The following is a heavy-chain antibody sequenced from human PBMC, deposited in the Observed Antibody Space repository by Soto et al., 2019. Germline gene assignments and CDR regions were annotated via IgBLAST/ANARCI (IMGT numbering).Heavy chain of an antibody. Sequence: EVQLVESGGDLVQPGGSLRLSCAASGFTFVSYWMHWVRQVPGKGLVWVSRINSDGSYTSYADSVKGRFTISRDNAKNTLYLQMNSLRAEDTAVYYCTRDRGRSSGWYRSEDDAFDTWGQGTMVTVSS. J-gene: IGHJ3*02. V-gene: IGHV3-74*01. D-gene: IGHD6-19*01. CDR2: INSDGSYT. CDR1: GFTFVSYW. CDR3: TRDRGRSSGWYRSEDDAFDT.